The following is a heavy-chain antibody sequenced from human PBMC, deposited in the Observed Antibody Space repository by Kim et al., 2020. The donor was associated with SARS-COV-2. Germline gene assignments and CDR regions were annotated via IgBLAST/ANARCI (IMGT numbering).Heavy chain of an antibody. V-gene: IGHV3-23*01. J-gene: IGHJ4*02. CDR1: GFTFSSYA. Sequence: GGSLRLSCAAYGFTFSSYAMSWVRQAPGKGLEWVSAISGSGGSTYYADSVKGRFTISRDNSKNTLYLQMNSLRAEDTAVYYCAKVGTRAHYFDYWGQGTLVTVSS. CDR2: ISGSGGST. D-gene: IGHD1-1*01. CDR3: AKVGTRAHYFDY.